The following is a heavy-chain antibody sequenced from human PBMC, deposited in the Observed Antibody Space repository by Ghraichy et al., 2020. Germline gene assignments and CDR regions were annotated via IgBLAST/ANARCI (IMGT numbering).Heavy chain of an antibody. J-gene: IGHJ6*02. V-gene: IGHV3-21*01. CDR2: ISSSSSYI. D-gene: IGHD5-12*01. CDR1: GFTFSSYS. CDR3: AREPLVAYYGRDV. Sequence: GGSLRLSCAASGFTFSSYSMNWVRQAPGKGLEWVSSISSSSSYIYYADSVKGRFTISRDNTKNSLYLQMNSLRAEDTAVYYCAREPLVAYYGRDVWCQGTTVTV.